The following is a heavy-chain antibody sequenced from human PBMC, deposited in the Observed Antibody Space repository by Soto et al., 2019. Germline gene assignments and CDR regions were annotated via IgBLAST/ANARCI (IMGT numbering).Heavy chain of an antibody. D-gene: IGHD1-26*01. CDR3: ARRSFPYSGSPLEPWSDALDI. CDR1: GFGISTYA. CDR2: ISYNGNNK. J-gene: IGHJ3*02. V-gene: IGHV3-30*04. Sequence: VQLVESGGGVVEPGRSLRLSCAASGFGISTYALHWVRQAPGKGPEWVAIISYNGNNKHYADSVKGRFTISRDNSKTTVDLQINSLRVEDTAMYYCARRSFPYSGSPLEPWSDALDICGHGTMVTVSS.